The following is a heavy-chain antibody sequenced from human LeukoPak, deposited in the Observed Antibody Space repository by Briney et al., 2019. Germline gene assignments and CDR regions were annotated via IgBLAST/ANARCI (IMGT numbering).Heavy chain of an antibody. CDR3: AVSFYYYYMDV. V-gene: IGHV3-23*01. J-gene: IGHJ6*03. CDR2: ISGSGGST. CDR1: GFTFNTYW. Sequence: GGSLRLSCAASGFTFNTYWMTWVRQAPGKGLEWVSAISGSGGSTYYADSVKGRFTISRDNSKNTLYLQMNSLRAEDTAVYYCAVSFYYYYMDVWGKGTTVTASS. D-gene: IGHD1-7*01.